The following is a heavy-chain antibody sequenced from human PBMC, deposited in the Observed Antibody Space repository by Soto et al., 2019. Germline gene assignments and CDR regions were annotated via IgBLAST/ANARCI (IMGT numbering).Heavy chain of an antibody. CDR2: MNPDSGNT. D-gene: IGHD2-15*01. Sequence: QVQLVQSGAEVRTPGASVKVSCKASGYTFTSYDINWVRQATGQGPEWMGWMNPDSGNTGYVQKFQGRVTMTRNTAISTAYMKLSSLRSEDTAVYYCARSGGGSNVNFDYWGQGTLVTVSS. J-gene: IGHJ4*02. V-gene: IGHV1-8*01. CDR1: GYTFTSYD. CDR3: ARSGGGSNVNFDY.